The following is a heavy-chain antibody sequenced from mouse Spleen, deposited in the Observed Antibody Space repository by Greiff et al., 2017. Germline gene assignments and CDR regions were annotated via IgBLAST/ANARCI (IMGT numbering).Heavy chain of an antibody. CDR2: IDPSDSET. CDR3: ANYGSSPPWFAY. J-gene: IGHJ3*01. V-gene: IGHV1-74*01. Sequence: VQLQQSGPQLVRPGASVKISCKASGYSFTSYWMHWVKQRPGQGLEWIGMIDPSDSETRLNQKFKDKATLTVDKSSSTAYMQLSSPTSEDSAVYYCANYGSSPPWFAYWGQGTLVTVSA. CDR1: GYSFTSYW. D-gene: IGHD1-1*01.